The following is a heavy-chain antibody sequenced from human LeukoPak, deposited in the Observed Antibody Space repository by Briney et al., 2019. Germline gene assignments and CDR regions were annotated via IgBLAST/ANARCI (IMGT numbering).Heavy chain of an antibody. D-gene: IGHD3-10*01. CDR2: ISAYNGNT. J-gene: IGHJ4*02. Sequence: ASVTVSCKASGYTFTSYGISWVRQAPGQGLEWMGWISAYNGNTNYAQKLQGRVTMTTDTSTSTAYMELRSLRSDDTAVYYCARASELLWFGELVDYWGQGTLVTVSS. V-gene: IGHV1-18*01. CDR1: GYTFTSYG. CDR3: ARASELLWFGELVDY.